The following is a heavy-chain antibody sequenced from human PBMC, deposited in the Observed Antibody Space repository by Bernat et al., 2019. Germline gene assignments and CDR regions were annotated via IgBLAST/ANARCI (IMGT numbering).Heavy chain of an antibody. J-gene: IGHJ3*02. Sequence: QVQLVQSGAEVKKPGASVKVSCKASGYTFTSYAMHWVRQAPGQRLEWMGWINAGNGNTKYSQKFQGRVTITRDTSASTAYMELSSLRSEDTAVYYCVATSYDYIWGSYRYTYAFDSWGQGTMVTVSS. CDR1: GYTFTSYA. CDR3: VATSYDYIWGSYRYTYAFDS. D-gene: IGHD3-16*02. CDR2: INAGNGNT. V-gene: IGHV1-3*01.